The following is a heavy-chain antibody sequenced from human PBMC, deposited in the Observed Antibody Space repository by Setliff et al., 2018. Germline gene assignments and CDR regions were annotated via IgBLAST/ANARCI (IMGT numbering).Heavy chain of an antibody. V-gene: IGHV1-3*01. CDR2: INAGNGNT. Sequence: GASVKVSCKASGYTFTNYAIHWVRQAPGQRLEWMGWINAGNGNTKYSQKFQGRVTITRDTSASTAYTELSSLRSEDTAVYYCARDTYIGDFWSGYYIQGRFDPWGQGTLVTVSS. J-gene: IGHJ5*02. CDR1: GYTFTNYA. D-gene: IGHD3-3*01. CDR3: ARDTYIGDFWSGYYIQGRFDP.